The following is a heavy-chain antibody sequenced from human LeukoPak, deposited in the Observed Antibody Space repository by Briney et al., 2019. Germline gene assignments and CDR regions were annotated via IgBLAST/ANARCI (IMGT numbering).Heavy chain of an antibody. Sequence: SETLSLTCTVSGDSISSSSYYWGWLRQPPGKGLEWIGTIHSGGNTYYNPSPKSRVTISVDTSKNQLSVKLYSVTAADTAVYFCARPAGWLPRYYFEYWGQGTLVTVSS. V-gene: IGHV4-39*01. CDR1: GDSISSSSYY. CDR2: IHSGGNT. J-gene: IGHJ4*02. CDR3: ARPAGWLPRYYFEY. D-gene: IGHD5-24*01.